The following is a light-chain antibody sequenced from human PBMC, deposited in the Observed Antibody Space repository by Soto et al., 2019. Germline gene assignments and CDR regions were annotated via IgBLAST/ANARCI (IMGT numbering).Light chain of an antibody. CDR2: GAS. CDR3: HQYNSWPLA. Sequence: EIVMTQSPATLSVSPGDRVTLSCRASQSVRSNSAWYQQKPGQAPRLLIYGASIRATGIPARFSGSGYGTEFTLTISSLQSEDFAVYSCHQYNSWPLAFGGGTKVEIK. CDR1: QSVRSN. V-gene: IGKV3-15*01. J-gene: IGKJ4*01.